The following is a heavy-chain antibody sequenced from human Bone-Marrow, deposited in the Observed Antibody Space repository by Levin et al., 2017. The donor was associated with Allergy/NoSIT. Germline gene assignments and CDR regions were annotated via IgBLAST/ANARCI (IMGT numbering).Heavy chain of an antibody. CDR1: GGSISTYY. CDR2: ISASGSA. D-gene: IGHD3-16*01. V-gene: IGHV4-4*07. CDR3: ARDGGTDRPPTVFYYYGLDV. Sequence: SETLSLTCSVSGGSISTYYWSWIRQPAGKGLEWLGRISASGSATYSPSLKSRVTMSMDSSQNHLSLKLSSVTAADTAVYFCARDGGTDRPPTVFYYYGLDVWGQGTAVTVSS. J-gene: IGHJ6*02.